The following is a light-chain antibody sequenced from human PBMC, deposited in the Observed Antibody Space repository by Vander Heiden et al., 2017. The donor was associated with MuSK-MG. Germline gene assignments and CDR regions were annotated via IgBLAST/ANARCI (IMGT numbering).Light chain of an antibody. CDR2: ATS. V-gene: IGKV1-NL1*01. J-gene: IGKJ4*01. Sequence: DIQMTQSPSSLSASVGDRVTITCRASQDISNSLAWYQQTPGKPPKLLFYATSRLETGVPSRFSGSGSGTDYTLTISSLQPEDSATYYCQQYDNTPSLTFGGGTKVXIK. CDR3: QQYDNTPSLT. CDR1: QDISNS.